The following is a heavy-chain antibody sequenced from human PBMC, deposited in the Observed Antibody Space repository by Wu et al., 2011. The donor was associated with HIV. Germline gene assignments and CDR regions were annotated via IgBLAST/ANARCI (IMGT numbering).Heavy chain of an antibody. Sequence: QEQLVQSGAEVKKAWGLSEGLLQGFWIHHQRLLCALGATGPGQGLEWMGWIKPDGVGTNYAQKFQGRVTMTRDTSIDTAYMELSSLRSDDTAVYYCARDGVLNWGRHFDLWGRGTLVTVSP. CDR3: ARDGVLNWGRHFDL. V-gene: IGHV1-2*02. CDR2: IKPDGVGT. D-gene: IGHD3-16*01. CDR1: IHHQRLL. J-gene: IGHJ2*01.